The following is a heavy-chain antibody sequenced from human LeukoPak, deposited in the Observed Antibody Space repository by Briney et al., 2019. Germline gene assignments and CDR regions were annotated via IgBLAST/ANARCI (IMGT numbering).Heavy chain of an antibody. CDR1: GFTFSNAW. Sequence: PGGSLRLSCAASGFTFSNAWMSWVRQAPGKGLEWVGRIKSKTDGGTTDYAAPVKGRLTISRDDSKNTLYLQMNSLKTEDTAVYYCTTKILVVPAANDYWGQGTLVTVSS. CDR2: IKSKTDGGTT. D-gene: IGHD2-2*01. V-gene: IGHV3-15*01. CDR3: TTKILVVPAANDY. J-gene: IGHJ4*02.